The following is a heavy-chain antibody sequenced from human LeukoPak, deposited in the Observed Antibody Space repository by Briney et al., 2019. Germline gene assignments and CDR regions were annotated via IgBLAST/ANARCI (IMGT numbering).Heavy chain of an antibody. CDR1: GFTFSSYA. J-gene: IGHJ4*02. D-gene: IGHD1-26*01. Sequence: GGSLRLSCAASGFTFSSYAMSWVRQAPGKGLEWVSAISGSGGSTYYADSVKGRFTISRDNSKNTLYLQMNSLRAEDTAVYYCAKAVGEYSGSYHGVVYWGQGTLVTVSS. CDR2: ISGSGGST. CDR3: AKAVGEYSGSYHGVVY. V-gene: IGHV3-23*01.